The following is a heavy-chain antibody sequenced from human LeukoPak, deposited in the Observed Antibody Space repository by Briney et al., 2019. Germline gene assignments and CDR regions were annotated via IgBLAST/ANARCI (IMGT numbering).Heavy chain of an antibody. CDR2: IIPIFGTA. Sequence: SVKVSCKASGGTFSSYAISWVRQAPGQGLEWMGRIIPIFGTANCAQKFQGRVTITTDESTSTAYMELSSLRSEDTAVYYCAREPRYYYDSSGYYYFDYWGQGTLVTVSS. CDR1: GGTFSSYA. J-gene: IGHJ4*02. D-gene: IGHD3-22*01. CDR3: AREPRYYYDSSGYYYFDY. V-gene: IGHV1-69*05.